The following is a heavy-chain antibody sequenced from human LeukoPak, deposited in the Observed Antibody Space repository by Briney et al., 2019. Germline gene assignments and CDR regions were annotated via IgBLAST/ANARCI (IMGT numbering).Heavy chain of an antibody. V-gene: IGHV1-69*01. Sequence: SVKVSCKASGGTFNNYSFTWVRLAPGQGLEWMGGIIPIFGTANYAQKFQGRVTITADESTGTAYMELSSLRSEDTAVYYCARQDTSGYYLDYWGQGTLVTVSS. CDR1: GGTFNNYS. CDR3: ARQDTSGYYLDY. J-gene: IGHJ4*02. CDR2: IIPIFGTA. D-gene: IGHD3-22*01.